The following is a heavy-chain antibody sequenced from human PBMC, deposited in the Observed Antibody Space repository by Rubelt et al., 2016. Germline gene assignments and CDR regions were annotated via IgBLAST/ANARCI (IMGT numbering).Heavy chain of an antibody. J-gene: IGHJ4*02. V-gene: IGHV3-33*01. Sequence: YADSVKGRFTISRDNSKNTLYLQMNSLRAEDTAVYYCARDYNDYGDPRSGAWFDYWGQGTLVTVSS. CDR3: ARDYNDYGDPRSGAWFDY. D-gene: IGHD4-17*01.